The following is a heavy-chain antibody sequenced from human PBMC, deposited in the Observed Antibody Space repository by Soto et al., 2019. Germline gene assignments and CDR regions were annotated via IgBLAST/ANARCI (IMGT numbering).Heavy chain of an antibody. CDR3: ARVGYDSSGYSYYFDY. J-gene: IGHJ4*02. Sequence: TLSLTCAVAGCSISSGGYSWSWIRQPPGKGLEWIGYIYHSGSTYYNPSLKSRVTISVDRSKNQFSLKLSSVTAADTAVYYCARVGYDSSGYSYYFDYWGRGTLVTVSS. CDR1: GCSISSGGYS. V-gene: IGHV4-30-2*01. CDR2: IYHSGST. D-gene: IGHD3-22*01.